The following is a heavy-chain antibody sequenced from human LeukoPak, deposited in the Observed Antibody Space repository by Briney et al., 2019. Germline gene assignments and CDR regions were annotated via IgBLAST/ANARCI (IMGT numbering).Heavy chain of an antibody. CDR1: GFTFSSYR. V-gene: IGHV3-21*01. CDR2: ISSSSSYI. J-gene: IGHJ4*02. Sequence: GGSLRLSCAASGFTFSSYRMNWVRQAPGKGLEWVSSISSSSSYIYYADSVKGRFTISRDNAKNSLYLQMNSLRAEDTAVYYCATQSEGYCSSTSCADDYWGQGTLVTVSS. D-gene: IGHD2-2*01. CDR3: ATQSEGYCSSTSCADDY.